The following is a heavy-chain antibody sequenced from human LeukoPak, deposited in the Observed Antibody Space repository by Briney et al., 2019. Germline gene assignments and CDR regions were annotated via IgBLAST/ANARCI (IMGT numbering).Heavy chain of an antibody. Sequence: PGGSLRLSCAASGLSVSNNGIHWVRQAPGKGLGWVAVLWPDGITTRYADSVEGRFTMSRDHSKNTVYVRMNSVRAAHPAVYLCARRGGSGTFPLYCVAWGQR. CDR2: LWPDGITT. J-gene: IGHJ5*02. CDR1: GLSVSNNG. CDR3: ARRGGSGTFPLYCVA. V-gene: IGHV3-33*01. D-gene: IGHD3-10*01.